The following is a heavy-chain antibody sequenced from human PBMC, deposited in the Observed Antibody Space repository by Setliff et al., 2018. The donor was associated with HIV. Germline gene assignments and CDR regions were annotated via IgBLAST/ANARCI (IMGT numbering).Heavy chain of an antibody. Sequence: PSETLSLTFAVSGYSISSGYYWGWIRQPPGKGLEWIGSIYHSGSTYYNPSLKSRVTISVDTSKNQFSLKLSSVTAADTAVYYCARAMRGVVVTNMYYYYGMDVWGQGTTVTVSS. CDR3: ARAMRGVVVTNMYYYYGMDV. V-gene: IGHV4-38-2*01. CDR1: GYSISSGYY. J-gene: IGHJ6*02. CDR2: IYHSGST. D-gene: IGHD2-21*02.